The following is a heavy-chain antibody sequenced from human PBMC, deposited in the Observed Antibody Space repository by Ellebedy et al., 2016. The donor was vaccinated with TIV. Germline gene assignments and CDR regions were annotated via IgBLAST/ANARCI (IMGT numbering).Heavy chain of an antibody. J-gene: IGHJ4*02. V-gene: IGHV4-39*01. CDR2: VYYSGSP. Sequence: MPSETLSLTCSVSGGSLSSTRYYWAWIRQPPGKGLEYIGSVYYSGSPYYSPSFKSRVTLSADTSKNQFSLNLRTATAAHTAVYYCARTDPWQPIDDWGQGILVSVSS. CDR1: GGSLSSTRYY. CDR3: ARTDPWQPIDD. D-gene: IGHD2-21*02.